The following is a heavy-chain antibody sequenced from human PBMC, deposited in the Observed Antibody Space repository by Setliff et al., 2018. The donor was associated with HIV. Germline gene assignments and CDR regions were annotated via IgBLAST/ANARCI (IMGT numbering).Heavy chain of an antibody. CDR2: IYPVDSET. CDR3: ARPRGNDYAGSGFDN. V-gene: IGHV5-51*01. D-gene: IGHD2-2*01. Sequence: GESLKISCKGSGYNFVDYSIAWVRQVPGKGLEWMGIIYPVDSETRYSPSFQGQVTISADKSINTAYLQWTTLKASDSAMYYCARPRGNDYAGSGFDNWGQGTLVTVS. J-gene: IGHJ4*02. CDR1: GYNFVDYS.